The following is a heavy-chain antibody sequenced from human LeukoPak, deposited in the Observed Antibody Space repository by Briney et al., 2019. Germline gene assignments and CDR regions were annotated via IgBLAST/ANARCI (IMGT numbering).Heavy chain of an antibody. V-gene: IGHV1-2*07. CDR2: IRPNTGAT. Sequence: ASVKVSCKASGYTFTGHYMHWVRQAPGQGLEWMGWIRPNTGATNYEHKFQGRVTMIRDTSISTAYMELTGLTSDDTAVYYCARGSITTGYYYYMDVWGKGTTVTVS. D-gene: IGHD4-11*01. CDR1: GYTFTGHY. J-gene: IGHJ6*03. CDR3: ARGSITTGYYYYMDV.